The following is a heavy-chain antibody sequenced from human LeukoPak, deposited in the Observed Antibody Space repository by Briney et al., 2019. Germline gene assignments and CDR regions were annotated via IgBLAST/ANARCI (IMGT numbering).Heavy chain of an antibody. D-gene: IGHD6-13*01. CDR2: IIPIFGTA. Sequence: SVKVSCKASGYTFTSYYMHWVRQAPGQGLEWMGRIIPIFGTANYAQKFQGRVTITTDESTSTAYMELSTLRSDDTAVYYCARERPPGDSSSWFLEGYFDIWGQGTLVTVSS. V-gene: IGHV1-69*05. CDR3: ARERPPGDSSSWFLEGYFDI. J-gene: IGHJ4*02. CDR1: GYTFTSYY.